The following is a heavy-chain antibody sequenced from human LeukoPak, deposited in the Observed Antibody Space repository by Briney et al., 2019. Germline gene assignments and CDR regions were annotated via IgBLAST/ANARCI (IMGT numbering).Heavy chain of an antibody. V-gene: IGHV3-7*01. Sequence: GGSLRLSCVVSGFTFSSYWMSWVRQAPGKGLGWVANIRPDGSDEYYVDSVKGRFTISRDNAKNSLYLQMNRLRAEDTAVYYCAREGTDYWGQGTLVTVSS. CDR3: AREGTDY. CDR1: GFTFSSYW. CDR2: IRPDGSDE. J-gene: IGHJ4*02. D-gene: IGHD1/OR15-1a*01.